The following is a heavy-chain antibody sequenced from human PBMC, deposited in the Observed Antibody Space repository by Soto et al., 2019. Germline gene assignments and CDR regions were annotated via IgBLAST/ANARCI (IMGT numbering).Heavy chain of an antibody. V-gene: IGHV4-31*03. CDR3: ARDQNPIRFLASYYYYGMDV. Sequence: SETLSLTCTVSGGSISSGGYYWSWIRQHPGKGLEWIGYIYYSGSTYYNPSLKGRVTISVDTSKNQFSLKLSSVTAADTAVYYCARDQNPIRFLASYYYYGMDVWGQGTTVTVSS. D-gene: IGHD3-3*01. CDR2: IYYSGST. J-gene: IGHJ6*02. CDR1: GGSISSGGYY.